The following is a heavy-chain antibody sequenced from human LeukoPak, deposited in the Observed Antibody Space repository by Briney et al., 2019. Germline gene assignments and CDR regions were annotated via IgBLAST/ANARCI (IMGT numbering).Heavy chain of an antibody. CDR1: GGSFSGYY. Sequence: SETLSLTCAVYGGSFSGYYWSWIRQPPGKGLEWIGEINHSGSTNYNPSLKSRVTISVDTSKNQFSLKLSSVTAADTAVYYCARGPPPRYGARRLDPWGQGTLVTVSS. V-gene: IGHV4-34*01. CDR2: INHSGST. J-gene: IGHJ5*02. D-gene: IGHD4-17*01. CDR3: ARGPPPRYGARRLDP.